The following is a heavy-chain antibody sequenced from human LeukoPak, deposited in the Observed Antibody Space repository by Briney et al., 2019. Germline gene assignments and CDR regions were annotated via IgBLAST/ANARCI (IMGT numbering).Heavy chain of an antibody. Sequence: SETLSLTCTVSGGSISSRNLWSWARQPLGTGVDWIGEIYHSGSTKYNPSLKSRDTMVVDKSKNHFSLTMNSVTAADTALYYCARGAYSGDSYWYLDLWGRGTLVTVSS. CDR1: GGSISSRNL. CDR2: IYHSGST. CDR3: ARGAYSGDSYWYLDL. J-gene: IGHJ2*01. D-gene: IGHD4-23*01. V-gene: IGHV4-4*02.